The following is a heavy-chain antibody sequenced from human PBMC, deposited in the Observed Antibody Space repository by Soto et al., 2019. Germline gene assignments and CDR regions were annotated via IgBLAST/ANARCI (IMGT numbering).Heavy chain of an antibody. J-gene: IGHJ4*02. CDR2: IIPILGIA. CDR1: GGTFSSYT. D-gene: IGHD6-19*01. Sequence: QVQLVQSGAEVKKPGSSVKVSCKASGGTFSSYTISWVRQAPGQGLEWMGRIIPILGIANYAQKFQGRVTITADKSTSTXSMELSSLRAEDTAVYYCASLMGPGIAVAGDGSFDYWGQGTLVTVSS. V-gene: IGHV1-69*02. CDR3: ASLMGPGIAVAGDGSFDY.